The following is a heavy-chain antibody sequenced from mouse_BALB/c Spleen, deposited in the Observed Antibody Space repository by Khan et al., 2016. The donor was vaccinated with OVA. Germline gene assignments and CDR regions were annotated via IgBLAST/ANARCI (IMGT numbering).Heavy chain of an antibody. Sequence: EVQLVETGPGLVKPSQSLSLTCTVTGYSITSGYVWNLIRQLPGNKLEWRGYISYSGSTYYNPSLISRISITRDTSKNQFFLQLNSVTTEDAAADYYAKTARIKYWGQGTTLTVSS. CDR1: GYSITSGYV. D-gene: IGHD1-2*01. J-gene: IGHJ2*01. V-gene: IGHV3-2*02. CDR3: AKTARIKY. CDR2: ISYSGST.